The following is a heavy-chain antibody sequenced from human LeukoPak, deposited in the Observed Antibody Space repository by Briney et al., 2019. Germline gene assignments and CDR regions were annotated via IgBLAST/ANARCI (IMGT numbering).Heavy chain of an antibody. Sequence: SGGSLRLSCAASGFTFSSYGMHWVRQAPGKGLEWVAVISYDGSNKYYADSVKGRFTISRDNYKNTLYLQMNSLRAEGTAVYYCAKGWLELTSGYFDYWGQGTLVTVSS. CDR3: AKGWLELTSGYFDY. D-gene: IGHD1-7*01. V-gene: IGHV3-30*18. J-gene: IGHJ4*02. CDR1: GFTFSSYG. CDR2: ISYDGSNK.